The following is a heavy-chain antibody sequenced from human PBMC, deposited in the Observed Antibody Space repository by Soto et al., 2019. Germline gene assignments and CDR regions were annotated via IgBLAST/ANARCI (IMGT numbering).Heavy chain of an antibody. D-gene: IGHD2-2*01. CDR3: AKLAGYCSGNSCHGDYAMDV. J-gene: IGHJ6*02. CDR2: FYYSENT. CDR1: GGSISSKSYS. V-gene: IGHV4-39*01. Sequence: SETLSLTCSVSGGSISSKSYSWGWIRQPPGKGLEWIGTFYYSENTYYNPSLKSRVTISVDTSKNQFSLKLSSVTAADTAVYYCAKLAGYCSGNSCHGDYAMDVWGQGTTVTV.